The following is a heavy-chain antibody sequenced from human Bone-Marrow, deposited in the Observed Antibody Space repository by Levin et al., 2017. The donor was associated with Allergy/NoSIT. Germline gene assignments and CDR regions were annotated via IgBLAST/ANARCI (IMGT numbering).Heavy chain of an antibody. CDR3: VKSRVDIATHDALDL. V-gene: IGHV3-9*01. Sequence: GGSLRLSCAASGFIFDDYAMHWVRQGPGKGLEWVSGINWNSGTIAYADSLKGRFTISRDNAKNSVFLQMNSLRLEDTGLYYCVKSRVDIATHDALDLWGQGTILTVSS. J-gene: IGHJ3*01. CDR2: INWNSGTI. D-gene: IGHD2-15*01. CDR1: GFIFDDYA.